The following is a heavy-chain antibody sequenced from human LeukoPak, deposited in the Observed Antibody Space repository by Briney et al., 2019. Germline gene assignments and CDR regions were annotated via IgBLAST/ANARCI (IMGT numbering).Heavy chain of an antibody. D-gene: IGHD3-16*01. CDR1: GFDFSIYA. CDR3: AREGDPPGFYYYHHLDV. CDR2: ISSGSSFQ. J-gene: IGHJ6*03. Sequence: GGSLRLSCAASGFDFSIYAIDWVRQAPGRGLEWVSSISSGSSFQNYADSVKGRFTISRDNDKNSVYLQMNRLRAEDTAVYFCAREGDPPGFYYYHHLDVWGKGTTVTVSS. V-gene: IGHV3-21*01.